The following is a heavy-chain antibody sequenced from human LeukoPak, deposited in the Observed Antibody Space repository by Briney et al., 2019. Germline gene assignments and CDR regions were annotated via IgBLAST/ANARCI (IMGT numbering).Heavy chain of an antibody. J-gene: IGHJ4*02. D-gene: IGHD6-13*01. Sequence: PGGSLRLSCAASGFTFSSYAMSWVRQAPGKGLEWVSAISGSGGSTYYADSVKGRFTISRDNSKNTLYLQMNGLRAEDTAVYYCAKTPISRGGRYSSSWGQGTLVTVSS. CDR2: ISGSGGST. CDR3: AKTPISRGGRYSSS. V-gene: IGHV3-23*01. CDR1: GFTFSSYA.